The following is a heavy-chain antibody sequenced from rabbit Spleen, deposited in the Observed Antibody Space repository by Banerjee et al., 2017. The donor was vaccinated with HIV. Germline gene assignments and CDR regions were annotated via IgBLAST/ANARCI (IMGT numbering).Heavy chain of an antibody. V-gene: IGHV1S47*01. CDR3: VRDLGYDDYSEKGYFNL. Sequence: QEQLVESGGGLVQPGGSLKLSCKASGFDFSNYGVSWVRQTPVKGLEWIGYIDPIFGRTYYASWVNGRFTISSHNAQNTLYLQLNSLTAADTATYFCVRDLGYDDYSEKGYFNLWGPGTLVTVS. J-gene: IGHJ4*01. CDR1: GFDFSNYG. CDR2: IDPIFGRT. D-gene: IGHD2-1*01.